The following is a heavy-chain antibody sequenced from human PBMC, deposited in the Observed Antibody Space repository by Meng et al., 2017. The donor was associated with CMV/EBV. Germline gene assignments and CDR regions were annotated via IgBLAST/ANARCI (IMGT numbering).Heavy chain of an antibody. J-gene: IGHJ5*02. CDR1: GGSFSGYY. Sequence: QVQLPQGGAGLLKPSATLSLTCAVYGGSFSGYYWSWIRQPPGKGLEWIGEINHSGSTNYNPSLKSRVTISVDTSKNQFSLKLSSVTAADTAVYYCARGVGGWFDPWGQGTLVTVSS. CDR3: ARGVGGWFDP. D-gene: IGHD1-26*01. CDR2: INHSGST. V-gene: IGHV4-34*01.